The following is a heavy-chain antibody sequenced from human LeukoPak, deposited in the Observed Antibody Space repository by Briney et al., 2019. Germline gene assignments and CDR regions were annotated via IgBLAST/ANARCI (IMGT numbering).Heavy chain of an antibody. V-gene: IGHV3-20*04. D-gene: IGHD2-2*01. CDR2: INWIGGST. J-gene: IGHJ6*03. CDR1: GFTFDDYG. Sequence: PGGSLRLSCAASGFTFDDYGMSWVRQAPGKGLEWVSGINWIGGSTGYADSVKGGFTISRDNAKNSLYLQMNSLRAEDTALYYCAREFYRDCSTTSCYDLYYYYYYYMDVWGKGTTVTVSS. CDR3: AREFYRDCSTTSCYDLYYYYYYYMDV.